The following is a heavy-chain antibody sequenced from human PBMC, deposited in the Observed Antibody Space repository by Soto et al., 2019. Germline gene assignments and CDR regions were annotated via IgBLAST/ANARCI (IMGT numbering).Heavy chain of an antibody. CDR1: GFTVSSNY. CDR3: ASTGGFSYGVGWFDP. J-gene: IGHJ5*02. CDR2: IYSGGST. D-gene: IGHD5-18*01. V-gene: IGHV3-66*01. Sequence: EVQLVESGGGLVQPGGSLRLSCAASGFTVSSNYMSWVRQAPGKGLECVSVIYSGGSTYYADSVKGRFTISRTNSQNTRYLQMNRLRAENTAVYNFASTGGFSYGVGWFDPWGQGTLVTFSS.